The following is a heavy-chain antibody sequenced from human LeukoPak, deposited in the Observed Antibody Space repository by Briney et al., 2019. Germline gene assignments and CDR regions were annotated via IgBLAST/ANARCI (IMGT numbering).Heavy chain of an antibody. CDR3: ARRVLQLWNYYYYYYMDV. D-gene: IGHD5-18*01. Sequence: ASVKVSCKASGYTFTGYYMHWVRQAPGQGLGWMGWINPNSGGTNYAQKFQGRVTMTRDTSISTAYMELSRLRSDDTAVYYCARRVLQLWNYYYYYYMDVWGKGTTVTVSS. V-gene: IGHV1-2*02. CDR2: INPNSGGT. J-gene: IGHJ6*03. CDR1: GYTFTGYY.